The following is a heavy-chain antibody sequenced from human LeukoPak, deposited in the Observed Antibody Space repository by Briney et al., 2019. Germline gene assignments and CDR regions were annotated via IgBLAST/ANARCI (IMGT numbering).Heavy chain of an antibody. V-gene: IGHV3-7*01. D-gene: IGHD3-9*01. CDR2: IKQDGSEK. Sequence: GGSLRLSCEASGFTFNNYWMSWVRQAPGKGLEWVANIKQDGSEKYYVDSVKGRFTISRDNAKNSLYLQMNSLRAEDTAVYYCARDFYDILTGYYIYYYYYMDVWGKGTTVTVSS. CDR3: ARDFYDILTGYYIYYYYYMDV. CDR1: GFTFNNYW. J-gene: IGHJ6*03.